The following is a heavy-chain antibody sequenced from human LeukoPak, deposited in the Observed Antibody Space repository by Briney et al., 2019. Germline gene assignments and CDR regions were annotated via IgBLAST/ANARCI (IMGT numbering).Heavy chain of an antibody. Sequence: SETLSLTCTVSGGSISSSSYYWGWIRQPPGKGLEWIGSIYYSGSTYYNPSLKSRVTTSVDTSKNQFSLKLSSVTAADTAVYYRARHGPYDFWSGYYYPNWFDPWGQGTLVTVSS. V-gene: IGHV4-39*01. CDR1: GGSISSSSYY. CDR3: ARHGPYDFWSGYYYPNWFDP. D-gene: IGHD3-3*01. J-gene: IGHJ5*02. CDR2: IYYSGST.